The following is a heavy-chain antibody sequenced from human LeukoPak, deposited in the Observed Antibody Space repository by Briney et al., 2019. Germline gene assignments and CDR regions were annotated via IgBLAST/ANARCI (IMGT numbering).Heavy chain of an antibody. V-gene: IGHV4-4*08. D-gene: IGHD3-3*01. CDR3: ASSVRLPVLRFSEWSDMDV. CDR1: GGSISRYY. CDR2: IYTSGST. Sequence: SETLSLTCTVSGGSISRYYWSWIRQPPGKGLEWIGYIYTSGSTNYNPSLKSRVTMSVDTSKNQFSLKLSSVTAADTAVYYCASSVRLPVLRFSEWSDMDVWGKGTTVTVSS. J-gene: IGHJ6*03.